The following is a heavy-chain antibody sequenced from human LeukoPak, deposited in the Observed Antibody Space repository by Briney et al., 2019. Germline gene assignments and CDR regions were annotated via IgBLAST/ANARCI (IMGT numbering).Heavy chain of an antibody. V-gene: IGHV3-23*01. J-gene: IGHJ6*03. Sequence: GGSLRLSCAASGFTFSSYAMSWVRQAPGKGLEWVSAISGSGGSTYYANSGKGRFTISRDNSKNTLYLQMNSLRAEDTAVYYCAKDAGSYSAHYYYYYYMDVWGKGTTVTISS. CDR3: AKDAGSYSAHYYYYYYMDV. D-gene: IGHD3-10*01. CDR1: GFTFSSYA. CDR2: ISGSGGST.